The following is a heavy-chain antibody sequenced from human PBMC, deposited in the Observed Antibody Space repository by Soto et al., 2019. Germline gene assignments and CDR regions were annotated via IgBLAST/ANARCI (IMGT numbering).Heavy chain of an antibody. J-gene: IGHJ3*02. CDR2: IYYSGST. V-gene: IGHV4-31*03. Sequence: QVQLQESGPGLVKPSQTLSLTCTVSGGSISSGGYYWSWIRQHPGKGLEWIGYIYYSGSTYYNPSRKSRVTTAVDTSKNQFSLELSSVTAANTAVYYCARGKLAPAFLPVDIWGQGTMVTVSS. CDR1: GGSISSGGYY. CDR3: ARGKLAPAFLPVDI.